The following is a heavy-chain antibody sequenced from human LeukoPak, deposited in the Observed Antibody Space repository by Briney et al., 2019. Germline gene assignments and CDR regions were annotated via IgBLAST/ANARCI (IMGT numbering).Heavy chain of an antibody. V-gene: IGHV3-15*01. J-gene: IGHJ5*02. CDR2: IKSKTDGGTT. Sequence: PGGSLRLSCAASGFTFSNVWMSWVRHAPEKGLEWVGRIKSKTDGGTTDYAAPVKGRFTISRDNSKNTLYLQMNSLRAEDTAVYYCAKDRPVAYCGGDCYSNWFDPWGQGTLVTVTS. D-gene: IGHD2-21*02. CDR1: GFTFSNVW. CDR3: AKDRPVAYCGGDCYSNWFDP.